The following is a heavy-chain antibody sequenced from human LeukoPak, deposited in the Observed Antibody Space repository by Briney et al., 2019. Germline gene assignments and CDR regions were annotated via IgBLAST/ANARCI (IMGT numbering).Heavy chain of an antibody. V-gene: IGHV1-2*02. CDR3: ARDHSHIAVAGNGAMDV. J-gene: IGHJ6*02. D-gene: IGHD6-19*01. Sequence: EAAVKLSCNASGYPLTCYYMHWVRQPPGQGLEWMGWIAPNSGGTPSAQSFQGRATMTRDTSVSTAYMELSRLRSDDTAVYYCARDHSHIAVAGNGAMDVWGQGTTVTVSS. CDR2: IAPNSGGT. CDR1: GYPLTCYY.